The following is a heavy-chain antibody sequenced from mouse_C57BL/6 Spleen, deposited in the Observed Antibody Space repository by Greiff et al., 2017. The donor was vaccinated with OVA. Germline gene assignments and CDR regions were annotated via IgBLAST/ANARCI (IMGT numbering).Heavy chain of an antibody. Sequence: KLVESGPGLVKPSQSVFLTCSLTGFPITSGYYWIWIRQSPGKPLEWMGYITHSGETFYNQSLQSPISITRETSKNQFFLQLNSVTTEDTAMYYCAGDRSLYYSNYDYWGQGTTLTVSS. CDR1: GFPITSGYY. D-gene: IGHD2-5*01. J-gene: IGHJ2*01. CDR2: ITHSGET. V-gene: IGHV12-3*01. CDR3: AGDRSLYYSNYDY.